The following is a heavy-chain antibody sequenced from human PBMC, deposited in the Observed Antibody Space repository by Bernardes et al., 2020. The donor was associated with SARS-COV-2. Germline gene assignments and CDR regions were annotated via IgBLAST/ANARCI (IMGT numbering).Heavy chain of an antibody. CDR3: ARDKRGYSYFDP. Sequence: TLSLTCTVSGGSISSGGYYWSWIRQHPGKGLEWIGYIYYSGSTYYNPSLKSRVTISVDTSKNQFSLKLSSVTAADTAVYYCARDKRGYSYFDPWGQGTLVTVSS. J-gene: IGHJ5*02. CDR1: GGSISSGGYY. V-gene: IGHV4-31*03. CDR2: IYYSGST. D-gene: IGHD5-18*01.